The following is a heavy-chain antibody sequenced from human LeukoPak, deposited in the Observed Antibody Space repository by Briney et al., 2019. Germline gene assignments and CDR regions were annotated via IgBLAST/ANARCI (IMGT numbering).Heavy chain of an antibody. Sequence: SETLSLTCTVSGGSISSNNYYWGWIRQPPGKGLEWIASIHSSGSTFYNPSLKGRVSRSIDTSKNQFSLKLSSVTAADTAVYYCAREMYDSGGYRVSYFDYWGQGILVTVSS. J-gene: IGHJ4*02. V-gene: IGHV4-39*07. CDR3: AREMYDSGGYRVSYFDY. CDR2: IHSSGST. CDR1: GGSISSNNYY. D-gene: IGHD3-22*01.